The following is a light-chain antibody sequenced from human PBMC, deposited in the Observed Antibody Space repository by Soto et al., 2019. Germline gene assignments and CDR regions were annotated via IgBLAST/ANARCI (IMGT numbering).Light chain of an antibody. J-gene: IGLJ1*01. CDR3: SSYRSSTTFV. CDR1: SSDVGAYNY. CDR2: EVR. Sequence: QSALTQPASVSGSPGQSITISCTGTSSDVGAYNYVSWYQQYPGKAPKVIIFEVRKRPSGVSNRFSGSKSGDTASLTISGLQAEDEVDYYCSSYRSSTTFVFGTGTKLTVL. V-gene: IGLV2-14*01.